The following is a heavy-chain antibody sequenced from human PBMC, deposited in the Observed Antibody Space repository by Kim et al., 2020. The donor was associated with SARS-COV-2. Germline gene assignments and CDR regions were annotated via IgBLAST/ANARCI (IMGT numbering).Heavy chain of an antibody. CDR3: ARDPIAVAGTGGIFDY. J-gene: IGHJ4*01. V-gene: IGHV3-30*04. CDR1: GFTFSSYT. CDR2: ISYDGSKK. D-gene: IGHD6-19*01. Sequence: GGSLRLSCAASGFTFSSYTIHWVRQAPGKGLEWVAVISYDGSKKYHADSVKGRFTISRDTSKNTLYLQMNSLRTEDTAVFYCARDPIAVAGTGGIFDYWG.